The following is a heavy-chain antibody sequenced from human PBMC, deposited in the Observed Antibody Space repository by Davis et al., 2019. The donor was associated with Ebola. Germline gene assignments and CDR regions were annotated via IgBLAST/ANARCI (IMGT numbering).Heavy chain of an antibody. J-gene: IGHJ6*02. CDR3: ARLKGCSSTSCYDGGGMDV. CDR2: IFYSGSA. D-gene: IGHD2-2*01. Sequence: SETLSLTCTVSGGSISSGYYYWSWIRQPPGKGLEWIGYIFYSGSAYYIPSLKSRVTISVDTSKNQFSLKLTSVTAADTAVYYCARLKGCSSTSCYDGGGMDVWGQGTTVTVSS. V-gene: IGHV4-30-4*01. CDR1: GGSISSGYYY.